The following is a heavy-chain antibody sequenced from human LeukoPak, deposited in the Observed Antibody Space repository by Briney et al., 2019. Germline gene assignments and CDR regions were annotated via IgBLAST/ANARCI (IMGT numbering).Heavy chain of an antibody. Sequence: PGGSLRLSCAASGFTFSNYGMHWVRQAPGKGLEWVAVISYDGSNYYYADSVKGRFTISRDNSKNTLYLQMNSLRAEDTAAYYCAKRGYCSGGSCYSFDYWGQGTLVTVSS. CDR2: ISYDGSNY. J-gene: IGHJ4*02. V-gene: IGHV3-30*18. CDR1: GFTFSNYG. CDR3: AKRGYCSGGSCYSFDY. D-gene: IGHD2-15*01.